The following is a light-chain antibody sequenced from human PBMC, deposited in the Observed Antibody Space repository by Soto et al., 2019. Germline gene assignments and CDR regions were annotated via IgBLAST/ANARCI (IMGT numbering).Light chain of an antibody. J-gene: IGLJ2*01. CDR3: SSFAPSYRVI. CDR2: DVF. CDR1: SSDIGYYNA. Sequence: QSALTQPSSVSVSPGHSVPISWFGTSSDIGYYNAVSWYQQHPGKAPKLIIFDVFERPSGVPDRFSGSKSGNSASLTISGLQAEDESDYYCSSFAPSYRVIFGGGTKLPVL. V-gene: IGLV2-11*01.